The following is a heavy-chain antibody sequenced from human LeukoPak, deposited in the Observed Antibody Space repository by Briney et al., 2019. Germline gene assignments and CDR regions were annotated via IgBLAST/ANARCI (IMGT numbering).Heavy chain of an antibody. CDR1: GYTLTELS. Sequence: ASVKVSCKVSGYTLTELSMHWVRQAPGKRLEWMGGFDPEDGETIYAQKFQGRVTKTEDTSTDTAYMELSSLRSEDTAVYYCATASRYQSDLGDAFDIWGQGTMVTVSS. D-gene: IGHD2-21*02. J-gene: IGHJ3*02. CDR2: FDPEDGET. V-gene: IGHV1-24*01. CDR3: ATASRYQSDLGDAFDI.